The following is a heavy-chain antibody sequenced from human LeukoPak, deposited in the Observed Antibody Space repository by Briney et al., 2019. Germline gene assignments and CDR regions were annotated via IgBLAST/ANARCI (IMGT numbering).Heavy chain of an antibody. CDR3: ARDTRSYDSSGYYFFDF. CDR1: GGSISSGGYY. CDR2: IYYSGST. J-gene: IGHJ4*02. D-gene: IGHD3-22*01. Sequence: SETLSLTCDVSGGSISSGGYYWSWIRQHPGKGLEWIGYIYYSGSTYYNPSLKSRVTISMDTSKHHFSLKLSSVTAADTAVYYCARDTRSYDSSGYYFFDFWGQGTLVTVSS. V-gene: IGHV4-31*11.